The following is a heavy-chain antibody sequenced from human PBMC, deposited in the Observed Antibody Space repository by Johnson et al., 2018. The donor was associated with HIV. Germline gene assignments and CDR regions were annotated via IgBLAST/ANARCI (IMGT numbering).Heavy chain of an antibody. CDR1: GFTFSSYA. Sequence: QMLLVESGGGVVQPGRSLRLSCAASGFTFSSYAMHWVRQAPGKGLEWVAVISYDGSNKYYADSVKGRFTISRDSSKDTLYVKMNSLRGEDTAGYYCARAPDPFREYHGDAFDIWGQGTVVTVSS. V-gene: IGHV3-30*04. CDR3: ARAPDPFREYHGDAFDI. CDR2: ISYDGSNK. D-gene: IGHD3-10*01. J-gene: IGHJ3*02.